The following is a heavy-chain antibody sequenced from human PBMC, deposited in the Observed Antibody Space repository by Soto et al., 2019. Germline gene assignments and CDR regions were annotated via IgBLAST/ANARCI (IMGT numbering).Heavy chain of an antibody. Sequence: GGSLRLSCAASGFTFSNYGIHWVRQAPGKGLEWVAIIWHDGNNKYYADSVRGRFIISRDNSKNRLYLQMNSLRAEDTAVYYCASDLVGASDSYGLDVWGQGTPVTVYS. J-gene: IGHJ6*02. CDR1: GFTFSNYG. V-gene: IGHV3-33*01. CDR2: IWHDGNNK. D-gene: IGHD1-26*01. CDR3: ASDLVGASDSYGLDV.